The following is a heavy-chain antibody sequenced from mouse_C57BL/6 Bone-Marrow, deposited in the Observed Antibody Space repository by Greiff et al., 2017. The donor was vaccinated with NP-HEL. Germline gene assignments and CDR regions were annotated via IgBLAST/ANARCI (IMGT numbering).Heavy chain of an antibody. D-gene: IGHD3-2*02. V-gene: IGHV1-7*01. Sequence: VQLLPSGAYLSHPGASFTLSCTASGSPFTTSWLHWVHHRPGQGLDWIGSINPSSVYTTYNQKFKDKATLTADKSSSTAYMQLSSLTYEDSAVYYCARPSSGSSVDYWGQGTTLTVSS. CDR3: ARPSSGSSVDY. CDR1: GSPFTTSW. J-gene: IGHJ2*01. CDR2: INPSSVYT.